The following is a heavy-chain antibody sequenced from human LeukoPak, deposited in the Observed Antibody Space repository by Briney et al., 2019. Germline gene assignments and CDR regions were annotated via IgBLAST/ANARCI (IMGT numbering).Heavy chain of an antibody. CDR1: GFTFSSYA. V-gene: IGHV3-30*04. J-gene: IGHJ4*02. Sequence: GRSLRLSCAASGFTFSSYAMHWVRQAPGKGLEWVAVISYDGSNKYYADSVKGRFTISRDNSKNTLYLQMNSLRAEGTAVYYCARDPSITMVRGVIGRFDYWGQGTLVTVSS. CDR2: ISYDGSNK. D-gene: IGHD3-10*01. CDR3: ARDPSITMVRGVIGRFDY.